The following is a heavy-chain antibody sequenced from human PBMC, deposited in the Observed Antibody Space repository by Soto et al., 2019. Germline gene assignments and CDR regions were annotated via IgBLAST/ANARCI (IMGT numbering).Heavy chain of an antibody. CDR3: ARGGRYYYYYYGMDV. CDR2: INHSGST. J-gene: IGHJ6*02. CDR1: GGSFSGYY. V-gene: IGHV4-34*01. Sequence: PSETLSLTCAVYGGSFSGYYWSWIRQPPGKGLEWIGGINHSGSTNYNPSLKSRVTISVDTSKNQFSLKLSSVTAADTAVYYCARGGRYYYYYYGMDVWGQGTTVTVSS.